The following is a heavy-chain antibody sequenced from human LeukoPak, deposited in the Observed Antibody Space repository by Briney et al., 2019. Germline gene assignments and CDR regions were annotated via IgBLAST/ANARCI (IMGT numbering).Heavy chain of an antibody. Sequence: PTASVKVSCKASGYTFTSYYMHWVRQAPGQGLEWMGIINPSGGSTSYAQKFQGRVTITTDESTSTAYMELSSLRSEDTAVYYCARGPRRGVQLWSTYIDYWGQGTLVTVSS. CDR1: GYTFTSYY. CDR3: ARGPRRGVQLWSTYIDY. V-gene: IGHV1-46*01. D-gene: IGHD5-18*01. CDR2: INPSGGST. J-gene: IGHJ4*02.